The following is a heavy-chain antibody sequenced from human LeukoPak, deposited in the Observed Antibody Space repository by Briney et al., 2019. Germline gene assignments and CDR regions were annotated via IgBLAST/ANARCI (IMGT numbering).Heavy chain of an antibody. V-gene: IGHV1-18*01. J-gene: IGHJ4*02. Sequence: ASVKVSCKVSGYTFTSYGISWVRQAPGQGLEWMGWISGYNGHTMYVQKLQGRVTMTTDTSTSTVYMELRSLRSEDTAVYYCARVQWLAPQYYFDYWGQGTLVTVSS. CDR2: ISGYNGHT. CDR3: ARVQWLAPQYYFDY. D-gene: IGHD6-19*01. CDR1: GYTFTSYG.